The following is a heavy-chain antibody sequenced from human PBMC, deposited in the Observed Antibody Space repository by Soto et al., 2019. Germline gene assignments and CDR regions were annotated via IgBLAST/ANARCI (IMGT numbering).Heavy chain of an antibody. CDR1: GGSFSGYY. CDR3: ARGYGRYFDY. J-gene: IGHJ4*02. D-gene: IGHD3-10*01. Sequence: QVQLQQWGAGLLKPSETLSLTCAVYGGSFSGYYWSWIRQPPGKGLEWIRETNHSGSTNYNPSLKSRVTISVDTSKNQFSLKLSSVTAADTAVYYCARGYGRYFDYWGQGTLVTVSS. V-gene: IGHV4-34*01. CDR2: TNHSGST.